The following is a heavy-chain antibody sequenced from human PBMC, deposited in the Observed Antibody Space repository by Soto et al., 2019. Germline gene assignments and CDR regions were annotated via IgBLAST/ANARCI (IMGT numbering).Heavy chain of an antibody. CDR1: GFTFSSYA. Sequence: PGGSLRLSCAASGFTFSSYAMSWVRQAPGKGLEWVSAISGSGGSTYYADSVKGRFTISRDNSKNTLYLQMNSLRAEDTAVYYCARKPYSSSWYLGYGMDVWGQGTTVTVSS. D-gene: IGHD6-13*01. CDR2: ISGSGGST. J-gene: IGHJ6*02. CDR3: ARKPYSSSWYLGYGMDV. V-gene: IGHV3-23*01.